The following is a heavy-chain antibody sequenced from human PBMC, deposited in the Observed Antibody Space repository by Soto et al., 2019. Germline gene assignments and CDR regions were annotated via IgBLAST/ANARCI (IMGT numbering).Heavy chain of an antibody. CDR3: AKGDCSGGSCYEGWFDP. CDR1: GFTFSSYA. CDR2: ISGSGGST. D-gene: IGHD2-15*01. Sequence: EVQLLESGGGLVRPGGSLRLSCAAFGFTFSSYAMSWVRQAPGKGLEWVSAISGSGGSTYYADSVKGRFTISRDNSKNTLYRQMNSLRSEDTAVYYCAKGDCSGGSCYEGWFDPWGQGTLVTVSS. J-gene: IGHJ5*02. V-gene: IGHV3-23*01.